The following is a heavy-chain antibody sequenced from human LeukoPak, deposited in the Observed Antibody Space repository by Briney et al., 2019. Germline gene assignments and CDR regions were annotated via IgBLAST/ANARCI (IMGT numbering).Heavy chain of an antibody. Sequence: GGSLRLSCAASRFTFSTHSMYWVRQAPGKGLEWVSSISASSNFIHYAESVRGRFTISRDNAKNSLYLQMNSLGAQDTAVYYCARPATGYCSSAGCHWDSWGQGTLVTVSS. D-gene: IGHD2-2*01. J-gene: IGHJ4*02. CDR3: ARPATGYCSSAGCHWDS. V-gene: IGHV3-21*01. CDR2: ISASSNFI. CDR1: RFTFSTHS.